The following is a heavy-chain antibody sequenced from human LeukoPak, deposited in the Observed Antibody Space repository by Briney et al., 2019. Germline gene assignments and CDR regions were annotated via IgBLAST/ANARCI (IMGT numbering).Heavy chain of an antibody. Sequence: GGSLRLSCAASGFTFSNYWMNWVRQVPGKGLEWVANIKQDGSEKYYVDSVKGRFIISRDNAKNSVYLQMNSLRVEDTAVYYCASSFSSGWHVADYFDYWGQGTLVTVSS. J-gene: IGHJ4*02. CDR2: IKQDGSEK. CDR1: GFTFSNYW. CDR3: ASSFSSGWHVADYFDY. D-gene: IGHD6-19*01. V-gene: IGHV3-7*01.